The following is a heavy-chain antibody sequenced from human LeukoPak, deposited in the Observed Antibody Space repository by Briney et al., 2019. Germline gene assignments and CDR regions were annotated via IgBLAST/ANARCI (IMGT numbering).Heavy chain of an antibody. D-gene: IGHD6-13*01. J-gene: IGHJ5*02. V-gene: IGHV3-7*01. Sequence: GGSLRLSCAASGFTFSSYWVSWVRQAPGKGLEWVANIKQDGSEKYYVDSVKGRFTISRDNAKNSLYLQMNSLRAEDTAVYYCARDIKLGSSWYSGWFDPWGQGTLVTVSS. CDR2: IKQDGSEK. CDR1: GFTFSSYW. CDR3: ARDIKLGSSWYSGWFDP.